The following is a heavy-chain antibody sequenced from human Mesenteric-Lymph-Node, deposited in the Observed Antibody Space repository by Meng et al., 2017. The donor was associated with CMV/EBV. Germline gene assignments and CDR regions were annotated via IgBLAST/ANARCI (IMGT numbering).Heavy chain of an antibody. D-gene: IGHD3-10*01. J-gene: IGHJ5*02. V-gene: IGHV4-4*02. CDR2: ISHSGAT. CDR3: AGDAGIFGDGSRGSESWFDP. CDR1: ICSNNW. Sequence: ICSNNWWPWLRQAPGKGLEWIGEISHSGATRYNLSHRNRLAISVGKSKNQLSLKLTSVSAADTAVYYYAGDAGIFGDGSRGSESWFDPWGQGTLVTVSS.